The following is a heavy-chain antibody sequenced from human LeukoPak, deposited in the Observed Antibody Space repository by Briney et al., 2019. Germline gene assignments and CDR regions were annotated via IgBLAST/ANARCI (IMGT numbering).Heavy chain of an antibody. D-gene: IGHD3-22*01. V-gene: IGHV4-30-4*01. CDR2: IYYSGST. CDR3: ARGDDSSSGLGHFDY. J-gene: IGHJ4*02. Sequence: SETLSLTCTVSGGSISSGDYYWSWIRQPPGKGLEWIGYIYYSGSTYYNPSLKSRVTISVDTSKNQFSLKLSSVTAADTAVYYCARGDDSSSGLGHFDYWGQGTLVTVSS. CDR1: GGSISSGDYY.